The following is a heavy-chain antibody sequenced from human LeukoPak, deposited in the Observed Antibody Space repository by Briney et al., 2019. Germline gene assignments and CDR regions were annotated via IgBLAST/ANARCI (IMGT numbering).Heavy chain of an antibody. J-gene: IGHJ3*02. D-gene: IGHD5-24*01. V-gene: IGHV1-18*04. CDR1: GYIFTNHA. CDR3: ARKDGYNWGAFDI. Sequence: ASVKVSCKASGYIFTNHAMHWVRQAPGQRLEWMGWISAYNGNTNYAQKLQGRVTMTTDTSTSTAYMELRSLRSDDTAVYYCARKDGYNWGAFDIWGQGTMVTVSS. CDR2: ISAYNGNT.